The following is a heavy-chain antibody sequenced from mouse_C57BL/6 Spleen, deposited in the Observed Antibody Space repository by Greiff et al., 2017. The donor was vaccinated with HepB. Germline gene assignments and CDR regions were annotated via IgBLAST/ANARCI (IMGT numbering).Heavy chain of an antibody. CDR1: GYTFTSYW. V-gene: IGHV1-64*01. J-gene: IGHJ4*01. CDR2: IHPNSGST. D-gene: IGHD1-1*01. Sequence: VQLQQPGAELVKPGASVKLSCKASGYTFTSYWMHWVKQRPGQGLEWIGMIHPNSGSTNYNEKFKSKATLTVDKSSSTAYMQLSSLTSEDSAVYYCASAGYYGSSYGENAMDYWGQGTSVTVSS. CDR3: ASAGYYGSSYGENAMDY.